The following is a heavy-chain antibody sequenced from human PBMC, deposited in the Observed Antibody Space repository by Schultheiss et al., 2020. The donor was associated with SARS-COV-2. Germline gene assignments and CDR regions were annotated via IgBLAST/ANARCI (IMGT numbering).Heavy chain of an antibody. Sequence: GGSLRLSCAASGFTVSSYAMHWVRQAPGKGLEWVAVISYDGSNKYYADSVKGRFTISRDNSKNTLYLQMNSLRAEDTAVYYCAREGDTATRWLLDYFDYWGQGTLVTVSS. CDR2: ISYDGSNK. CDR3: AREGDTATRWLLDYFDY. V-gene: IGHV3-30-3*01. J-gene: IGHJ4*02. CDR1: GFTVSSYA. D-gene: IGHD5-18*01.